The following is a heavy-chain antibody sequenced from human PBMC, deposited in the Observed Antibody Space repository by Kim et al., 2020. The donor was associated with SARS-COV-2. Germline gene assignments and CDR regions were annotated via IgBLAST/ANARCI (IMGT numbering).Heavy chain of an antibody. CDR2: ISGSGGST. D-gene: IGHD3-10*01. CDR1: GFTFSSYA. J-gene: IGHJ4*02. CDR3: AKDPRGSGSYYLPHYYFDY. Sequence: GGSLRLSCAASGFTFSSYAMSWVRQAPGKGLEWVSAISGSGGSTYYADSVKGRFTISRDNSKNTLYLQMNSLRAEDTAVYYCAKDPRGSGSYYLPHYYFDYWGQGTLVTVSS. V-gene: IGHV3-23*01.